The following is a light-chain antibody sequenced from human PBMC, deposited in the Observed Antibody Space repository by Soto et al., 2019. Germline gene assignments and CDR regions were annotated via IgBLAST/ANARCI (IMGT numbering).Light chain of an antibody. CDR3: QQRSNWPST. J-gene: IGKJ4*01. Sequence: EIVLTQSPATLSLSPGERAALSCRASQSVSSYLAWYQQKPGQAPRLLIYDASKRATGIPARFSGSGSGTDFTITISSLEPEDFEVYYCQQRSNWPSTFGGGTKVEIK. CDR2: DAS. V-gene: IGKV3-11*01. CDR1: QSVSSY.